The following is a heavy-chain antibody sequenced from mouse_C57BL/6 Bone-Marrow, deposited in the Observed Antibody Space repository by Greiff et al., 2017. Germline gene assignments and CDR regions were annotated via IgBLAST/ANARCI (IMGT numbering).Heavy chain of an antibody. V-gene: IGHV1-64*01. Sequence: QVQLQQPGAELVKPGASVKLSCKASGYTFTSYWMHWVKQRPGQGLEWIGMIHPTSGSTNYNEKFKSKATLTVDKSSSPAYMQLSSLTSEDSAVYYCARSLIYYYGSSYVYAMDYWGQGTSVTVSS. CDR1: GYTFTSYW. D-gene: IGHD1-1*01. CDR2: IHPTSGST. CDR3: ARSLIYYYGSSYVYAMDY. J-gene: IGHJ4*01.